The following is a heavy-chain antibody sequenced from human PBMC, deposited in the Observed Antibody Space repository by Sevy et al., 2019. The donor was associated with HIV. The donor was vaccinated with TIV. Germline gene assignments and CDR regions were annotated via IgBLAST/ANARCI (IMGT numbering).Heavy chain of an antibody. J-gene: IGHJ4*02. CDR1: EFIFISYA. CDR3: AKEEVSGFH. V-gene: IGHV3-23*01. Sequence: GGSLRLSCAASEFIFISYAMSWVRQAPGKGLEWVSSISGSGGSTYYADSVKGRFTVSRDNSKNMLYLQMNSLRAEDTAVYYCAKEEVSGFHWGQGTLVTVSS. CDR2: ISGSGGST. D-gene: IGHD6-19*01.